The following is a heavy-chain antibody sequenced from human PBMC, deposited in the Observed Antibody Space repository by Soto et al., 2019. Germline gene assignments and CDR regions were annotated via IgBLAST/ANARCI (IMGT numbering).Heavy chain of an antibody. D-gene: IGHD3-10*01. CDR1: RDTVSIYR. V-gene: IGHV1-69*02. Sequence: ASVKVARTSSRDTVSIYRVTGVRQAPGQGLEWMGRIIPILGIANYAQKFQGRVTITADKSTSTAYMELSSLRSEDTAVYYCASPVPQFGELLSPPYYFDYWGQGTLVTVSA. CDR2: IIPILGIA. J-gene: IGHJ4*02. CDR3: ASPVPQFGELLSPPYYFDY.